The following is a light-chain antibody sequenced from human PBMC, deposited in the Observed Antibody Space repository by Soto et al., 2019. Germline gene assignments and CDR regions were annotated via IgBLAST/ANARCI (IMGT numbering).Light chain of an antibody. V-gene: IGLV2-8*01. J-gene: IGLJ2*01. CDR1: SSDVGGYNY. Sequence: QSALTQPPSASGSPGQSVTISCTGTSSDVGGYNYVSWYQQHPGKAPKLMIYDVNKWPSGVPDRFSGSKSGNTASLTVSGLQDDDEADYYCSSYAGSNNVVFGGGTKLTVL. CDR3: SSYAGSNNVV. CDR2: DVN.